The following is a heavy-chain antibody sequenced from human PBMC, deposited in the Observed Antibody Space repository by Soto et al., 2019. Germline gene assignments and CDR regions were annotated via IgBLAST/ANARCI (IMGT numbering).Heavy chain of an antibody. J-gene: IGHJ6*02. CDR2: IDPSDSYT. D-gene: IGHD2-15*01. Sequence: GESLKISCKGSGYSFTSYWISWVRQMPGKGLEWMGRIDPSDSYTNYSPSFQGHVTISADKSISTAYLQWSSLKASDTAMYYCARHLGVRKDLVARGGMDVWGQVTRVSLS. V-gene: IGHV5-10-1*01. CDR1: GYSFTSYW. CDR3: ARHLGVRKDLVARGGMDV.